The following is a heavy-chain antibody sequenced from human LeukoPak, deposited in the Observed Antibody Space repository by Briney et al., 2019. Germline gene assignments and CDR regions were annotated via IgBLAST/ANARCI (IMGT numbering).Heavy chain of an antibody. CDR1: GGSISSSSYY. CDR3: ARLRVRGYGYGPWEGPTWLDY. D-gene: IGHD5-18*01. J-gene: IGHJ4*02. V-gene: IGHV4-61*05. CDR2: IYYRVTS. Sequence: SETLSLTCTVSGGSISSSSYYWGWIRQPPGKGLEWIGYIYYRVTSDYNPSLKSRVTISVDTSKNQFSLKLSSVTAADTAVYYCARLRVRGYGYGPWEGPTWLDYWGQGTLVTVSS.